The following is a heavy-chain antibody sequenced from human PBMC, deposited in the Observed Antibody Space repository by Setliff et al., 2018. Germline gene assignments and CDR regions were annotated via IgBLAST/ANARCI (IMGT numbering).Heavy chain of an antibody. D-gene: IGHD3-22*01. CDR1: GFTFSSYW. CDR2: IKQDGSEK. J-gene: IGHJ4*02. CDR3: ARDCGWYYYDSSGYYDY. V-gene: IGHV3-7*01. Sequence: GSLRLSCAASGFTFSSYWMSWVRQAPGKGLEWVANIKQDGSEKYYVDSVKGRFTISRDNAKNSLYLQMNSLRAEDTAVYYCARDCGWYYYDSSGYYDYWGQGTLVTVSS.